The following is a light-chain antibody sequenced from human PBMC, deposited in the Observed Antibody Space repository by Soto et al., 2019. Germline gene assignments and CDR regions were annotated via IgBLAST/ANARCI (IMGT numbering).Light chain of an antibody. Sequence: QSVLTQPASVSGSPGQSITISCTGTSGDIGSYNRVSWYQQHPGKAPKLIIYEVNNRPSGVPNRFSGSKSGNTASLTISGLQAEDEADYYCSSKTSSRTPFVFGTGTKVTVL. CDR3: SSKTSSRTPFV. CDR2: EVN. J-gene: IGLJ1*01. CDR1: SGDIGSYNR. V-gene: IGLV2-14*01.